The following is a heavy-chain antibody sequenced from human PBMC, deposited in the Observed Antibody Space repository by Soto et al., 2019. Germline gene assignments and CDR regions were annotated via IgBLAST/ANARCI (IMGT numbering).Heavy chain of an antibody. V-gene: IGHV4-59*11. J-gene: IGHJ4*02. Sequence: SETLSLTCAASGGSISNHYWSWIRQPPGKGLEWIGYIYYTGSTNYNPSLKSRVTISVDTSKSQVSLNLSSVTAADTAVYYCARNPSTGRRFFDYWGQGTLVTVSS. CDR1: GGSISNHY. CDR3: ARNPSTGRRFFDY. D-gene: IGHD6-6*01. CDR2: IYYTGST.